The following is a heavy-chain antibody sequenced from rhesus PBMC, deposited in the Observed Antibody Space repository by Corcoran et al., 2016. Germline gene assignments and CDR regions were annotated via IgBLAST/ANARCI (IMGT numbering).Heavy chain of an antibody. Sequence: QVQLQESGPGLVQPAATLSLTCAVSGGSISGGHYWGCSRLHPGKGLEWIGNIYGNSASTYYNPSLKSRVTISKDTSKNQFSLKLSSVTAADTAVYYCARGGSSYFDYWGQGVLVTVSS. V-gene: IGHV4S7*01. D-gene: IGHD4-29*01. CDR2: IYGNSAST. J-gene: IGHJ4*01. CDR3: ARGGSSYFDY. CDR1: GGSISGGHY.